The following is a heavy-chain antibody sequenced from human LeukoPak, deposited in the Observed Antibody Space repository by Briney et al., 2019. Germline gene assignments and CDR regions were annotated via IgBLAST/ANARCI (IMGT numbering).Heavy chain of an antibody. CDR3: ARDRSGSYLGAFDI. Sequence: GGSLRLSCAASGFTFSSYSMNWVRQAPGKGLEWVSSISSSSSYIYYADSVKGRFTISRDNAKNSLYLQMNSLRAEDPAVHYCARDRSGSYLGAFDIWGQGTMVTVSS. CDR1: GFTFSSYS. J-gene: IGHJ3*02. V-gene: IGHV3-21*01. CDR2: ISSSSSYI. D-gene: IGHD1-26*01.